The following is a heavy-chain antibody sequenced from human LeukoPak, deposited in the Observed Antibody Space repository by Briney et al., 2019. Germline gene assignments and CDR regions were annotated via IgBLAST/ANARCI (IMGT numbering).Heavy chain of an antibody. J-gene: IGHJ4*02. CDR1: GYTFTVFY. CDR2: IIPIFGTA. V-gene: IGHV1-69*06. D-gene: IGHD6-13*01. CDR3: ARVVWAAAGSFDY. Sequence: SVKVSCKASGYTFTVFYMHWVRQAPGQGLEWMGGIIPIFGTANYAQKFQGRVTITADKSTSTAYMELSSLRSEDTAVYYCARVVWAAAGSFDYWGQGTLVTVSS.